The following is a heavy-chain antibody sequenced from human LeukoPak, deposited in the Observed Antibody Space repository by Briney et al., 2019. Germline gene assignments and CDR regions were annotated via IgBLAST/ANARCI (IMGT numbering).Heavy chain of an antibody. CDR2: ISVSGDST. CDR3: AKEGGNRGWHNKGVDG. V-gene: IGHV3-23*01. CDR1: GFTFSSFA. J-gene: IGHJ4*02. D-gene: IGHD1/OR15-1a*01. Sequence: GGSLRLSCAASGFTFSSFAMSWVRQAPGKGLEWVSSISVSGDSTYYADSVKGRFTISRDNSKNTLYLQMNSLRAEDTAVYYCAKEGGNRGWHNKGVDGWGQGTLVTVSS.